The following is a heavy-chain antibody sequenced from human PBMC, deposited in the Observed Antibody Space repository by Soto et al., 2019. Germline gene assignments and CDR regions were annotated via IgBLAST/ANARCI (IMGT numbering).Heavy chain of an antibody. CDR3: ARLSSCSGGSCYLDDDAFDI. CDR2: IWYDGSNK. Sequence: QVQLVESGGGVVQPGRSLRLSCAASGFTFSSYGMHWVRQAPGKGLEWGAVIWYDGSNKYYADSVKGRFTISRDNSKNTLYLQMNSLRAEDTAVYYCARLSSCSGGSCYLDDDAFDIWGQGTMVTVSS. J-gene: IGHJ3*02. D-gene: IGHD2-15*01. V-gene: IGHV3-33*01. CDR1: GFTFSSYG.